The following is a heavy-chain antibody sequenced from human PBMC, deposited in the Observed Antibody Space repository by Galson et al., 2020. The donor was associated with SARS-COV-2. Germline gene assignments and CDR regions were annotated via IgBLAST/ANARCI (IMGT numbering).Heavy chain of an antibody. CDR2: ISYDGSNK. V-gene: IGHV3-30-3*01. CDR1: GFTFSSYA. J-gene: IGHJ6*02. CDR3: ARAGGSQYSSSWTPSYYYYGMDV. Sequence: GGSLRLSCAASGFTFSSYAMHWVRQAPGKGLEWVAVISYDGSNKYYADSVKGRFTISRDNSKNTLYLQMNSLRAEDTAVYYCARAGGSQYSSSWTPSYYYYGMDVWGQGTTVTVSS. D-gene: IGHD6-13*01.